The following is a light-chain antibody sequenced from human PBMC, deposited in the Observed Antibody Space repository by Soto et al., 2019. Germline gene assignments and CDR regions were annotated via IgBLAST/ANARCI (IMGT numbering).Light chain of an antibody. Sequence: QSALTQPASVSGSPGQSITISCTGTSSDVGRYNIVSWYQQHPGKAPKLMIYEGSKRPSGVSNRFSGSKSGNTASLTISGLHADDEADYYCCSYAGSSTYVFGTGTKLTVL. CDR2: EGS. V-gene: IGLV2-23*01. CDR1: SSDVGRYNI. CDR3: CSYAGSSTYV. J-gene: IGLJ1*01.